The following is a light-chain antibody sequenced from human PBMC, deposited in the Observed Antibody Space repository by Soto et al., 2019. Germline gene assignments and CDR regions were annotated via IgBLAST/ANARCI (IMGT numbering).Light chain of an antibody. CDR2: NDN. Sequence: QSVLTQPPSASGTPGQRVTISCSGSRSNIGSNAVSLYQQLPGTAPKLLIYNDNQRPSGVPDRFSASKSGTSASLAISGLQSEDEADYYCAAWDDSLNARGVFGGGTKLTVL. J-gene: IGLJ3*02. CDR3: AAWDDSLNARGV. V-gene: IGLV1-44*01. CDR1: RSNIGSNA.